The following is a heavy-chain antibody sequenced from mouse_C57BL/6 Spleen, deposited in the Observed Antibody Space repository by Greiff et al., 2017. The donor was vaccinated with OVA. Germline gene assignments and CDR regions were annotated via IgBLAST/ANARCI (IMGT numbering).Heavy chain of an antibody. V-gene: IGHV8-12*01. CDR1: GFSLSTSGMG. CDR3: ARSSYDGYYGDAMDY. J-gene: IGHJ4*01. Sequence: QVTLKVCGPGILQSSQTLSLTCSFSGFSLSTSGMGVSWIRQPSGKGLEWLAHIYWDDDKRYNPSLKSRLTISKDTSRNQVFLKITSVDTADTATYYCARSSYDGYYGDAMDYWGQGTSVTVSS. CDR2: IYWDDDK. D-gene: IGHD2-3*01.